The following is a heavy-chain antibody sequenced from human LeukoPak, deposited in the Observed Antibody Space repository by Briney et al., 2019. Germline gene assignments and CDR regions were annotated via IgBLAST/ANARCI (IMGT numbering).Heavy chain of an antibody. J-gene: IGHJ4*02. V-gene: IGHV1-58*02. Sequence: TSVNVSCKASGFTFTSSSMQWVRQARGQRLEWIGWIVVGSGNTNYAQKFQERVTITRDMSTSTAYMELSSLRSEDTAVYYCAAGLRYFDWLVYWGQGTLVTVSS. CDR3: AAGLRYFDWLVY. CDR1: GFTFTSSS. D-gene: IGHD3-9*01. CDR2: IVVGSGNT.